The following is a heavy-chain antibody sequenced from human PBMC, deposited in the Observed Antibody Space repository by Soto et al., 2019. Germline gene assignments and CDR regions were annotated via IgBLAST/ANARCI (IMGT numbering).Heavy chain of an antibody. CDR2: IIPIFGTA. D-gene: IGHD6-6*01. CDR3: ASEGAARPPHNWFDP. CDR1: GGTFSSYA. Sequence: QVQLVQSGAEVKKPGSSVKVSSKASGGTFSSYAISWVRQAPGQGLEWMGGIIPIFGTANYAQKFQGRVTITADESTSTAYMELSSLRSEDTAVYYCASEGAARPPHNWFDPWGQGTLVTVSS. J-gene: IGHJ5*02. V-gene: IGHV1-69*01.